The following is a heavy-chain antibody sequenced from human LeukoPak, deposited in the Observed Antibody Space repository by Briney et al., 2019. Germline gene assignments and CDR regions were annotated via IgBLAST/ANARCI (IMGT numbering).Heavy chain of an antibody. V-gene: IGHV1-2*06. D-gene: IGHD6-13*01. CDR3: AIPWRYSRSWPFDY. CDR1: GYTFTGYY. CDR2: INPNSGGT. J-gene: IGHJ4*02. Sequence: ASVKVSCKASGYTFTGYYMHWVRQAPGQGLKWMGRINPNSGGTNYAQKFQGRVTMTRDTSISTAYMELSRLRSDDTAVYYCAIPWRYSRSWPFDYWGQGTLVTVSS.